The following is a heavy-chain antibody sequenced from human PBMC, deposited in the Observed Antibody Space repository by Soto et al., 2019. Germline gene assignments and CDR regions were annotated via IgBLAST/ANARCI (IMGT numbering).Heavy chain of an antibody. CDR1: GDTFSSYA. J-gene: IGHJ5*02. D-gene: IGHD2-15*01. CDR2: IIPIFGTA. Sequence: KVSCKASGDTFSSYAISWVRQAPGQGLEWMGGIIPIFGTANYAQKFQGRVTITADESTSTAYMELSSLRSEDTAVYYCARDGSYCSGGSCYNWFDPWGQGTLVTVSS. CDR3: ARDGSYCSGGSCYNWFDP. V-gene: IGHV1-69*01.